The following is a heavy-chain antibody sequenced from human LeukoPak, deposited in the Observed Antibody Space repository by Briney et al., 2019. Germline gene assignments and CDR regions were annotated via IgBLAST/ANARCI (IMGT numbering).Heavy chain of an antibody. CDR1: GYTFTSYA. CDR3: ARLSYYGSGSYEGFDY. V-gene: IGHV1-3*01. CDR2: INAGNGNT. J-gene: IGHJ4*02. D-gene: IGHD3-10*01. Sequence: ASVKVSCKASGYTFTSYAMHWVRQAPGQRLEWMGWINAGNGNTKYSQKFQGRVTITRDTSASTAYMELSSLRSEDTAVYYCARLSYYGSGSYEGFDYWGQGTLVTVSS.